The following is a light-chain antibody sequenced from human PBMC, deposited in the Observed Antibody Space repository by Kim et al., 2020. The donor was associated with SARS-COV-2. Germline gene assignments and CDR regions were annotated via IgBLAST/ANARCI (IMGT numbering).Light chain of an antibody. CDR2: GNS. CDR1: SSNIGAGYH. V-gene: IGLV1-40*01. Sequence: QAVVTQPPSVSGAPGQRVTISCTGSSSNIGAGYHVHWYQQLPGTAPKLLIYGNSNRPSGVPDRFSGSKSGTSASLAITGLQAEDEADYYCQSYDSSLNGVIFGGGTQLTVL. CDR3: QSYDSSLNGVI. J-gene: IGLJ2*01.